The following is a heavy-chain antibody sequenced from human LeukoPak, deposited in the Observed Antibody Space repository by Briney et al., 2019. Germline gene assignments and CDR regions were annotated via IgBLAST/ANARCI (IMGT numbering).Heavy chain of an antibody. V-gene: IGHV3-74*01. J-gene: IGHJ4*02. CDR1: GFSFSTYW. CDR3: AVGVGDH. D-gene: IGHD3-10*01. Sequence: GGLRLSCAASGFSFSTYWMHWVRQAPGKGLVWVSRINSDRSSTTYADSVKGRFTISRDNAKNTLYLQMNSLRAEDTAVYYCAVGVGDHWGQGTLVTVFS. CDR2: INSDRSST.